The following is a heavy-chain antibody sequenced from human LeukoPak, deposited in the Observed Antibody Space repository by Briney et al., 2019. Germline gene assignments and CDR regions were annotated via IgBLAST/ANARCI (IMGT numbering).Heavy chain of an antibody. V-gene: IGHV3-21*01. CDR3: ARVSSSGYYFDY. D-gene: IGHD3-22*01. CDR2: ITSSSSYI. Sequence: PGGSLRLSCAASGFTFSTYSMNWVRQAPGKGLEWVSSITSSSSYIYYADSVKGRFTISRDNAKNSLYLQMNSLRDEDTAVYYCARVSSSGYYFDYWGQGTLVTVSS. J-gene: IGHJ4*02. CDR1: GFTFSTYS.